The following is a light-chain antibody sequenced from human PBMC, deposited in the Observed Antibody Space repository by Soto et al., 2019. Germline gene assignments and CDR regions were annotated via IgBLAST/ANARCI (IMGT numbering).Light chain of an antibody. CDR3: SSYTTSSTYV. CDR1: SSDIGGYNY. Sequence: QSALTQPASVSGSPGQSITISCTGSSSDIGGYNYVSWYQQFPGKAPKLMIYDVSNRPSGVSNRFSGSKSGNTACLTISGLQAEDDADYYCSSYTTSSTYVFGIGTKLTVL. V-gene: IGLV2-14*01. CDR2: DVS. J-gene: IGLJ1*01.